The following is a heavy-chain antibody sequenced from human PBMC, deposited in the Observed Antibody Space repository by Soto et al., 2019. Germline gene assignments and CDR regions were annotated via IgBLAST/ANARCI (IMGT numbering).Heavy chain of an antibody. J-gene: IGHJ6*02. CDR1: GYSFTSYL. D-gene: IGHD3-10*01. CDR2: IYPGDSDT. Sequence: PGESLKISCKGSGYSFTSYLIGWVRQMPGKGLECMGIIYPGDSDTRYSPSFQGQVTIPADKSISTAYLQWSSLKASDTAMYYCAGGGVRGVITRTRDYYGMDVWGQGTTVTVSS. V-gene: IGHV5-51*01. CDR3: AGGGVRGVITRTRDYYGMDV.